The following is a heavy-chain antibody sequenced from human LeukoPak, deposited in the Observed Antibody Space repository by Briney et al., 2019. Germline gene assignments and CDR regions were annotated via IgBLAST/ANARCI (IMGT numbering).Heavy chain of an antibody. J-gene: IGHJ6*02. Sequence: SLKVSCKASGGTFSSYAISWVRQAPGQRLEWMGGIIPIFGTANYAQKFQGRVTITADESTSTAYMELSSLRSEDTAVYYCARRTATIGYYYYGMDVWGQGTTVTVSS. V-gene: IGHV1-69*13. CDR2: IIPIFGTA. D-gene: IGHD5-24*01. CDR1: GGTFSSYA. CDR3: ARRTATIGYYYYGMDV.